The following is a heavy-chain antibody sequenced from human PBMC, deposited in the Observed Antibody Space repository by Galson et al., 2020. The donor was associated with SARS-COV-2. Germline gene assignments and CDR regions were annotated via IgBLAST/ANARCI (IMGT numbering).Heavy chain of an antibody. CDR1: GGSISSSSYY. J-gene: IGHJ4*02. D-gene: IGHD3-3*01. V-gene: IGHV4-39*07. CDR2: IYYSGST. Sequence: SETLSLTCTVSGGSISSSSYYWGWIRQPPGKGLEWIGSIYYSGSTYYNPSLKSRVTISVDTSKNQFSLKLSSVTAADTAVYYCARVVGGFLEWPSGYFDYWGQGTLVTVSS. CDR3: ARVVGGFLEWPSGYFDY.